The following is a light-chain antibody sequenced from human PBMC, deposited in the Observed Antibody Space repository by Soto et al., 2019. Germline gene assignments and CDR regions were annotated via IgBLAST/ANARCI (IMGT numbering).Light chain of an antibody. CDR2: VNSDGSH. CDR3: QTWGTGILA. CDR1: SGHSRYA. Sequence: QSVLTQSPSASASLGASVKLSCTLSSGHSRYAIAWHQQQPEKGPRYLMKVNSDGSHTKGDGIPDRFSGSRSGAELYLTISNLQSEDEADYYCQTWGTGILAFGGGTKLTVL. V-gene: IGLV4-69*01. J-gene: IGLJ2*01.